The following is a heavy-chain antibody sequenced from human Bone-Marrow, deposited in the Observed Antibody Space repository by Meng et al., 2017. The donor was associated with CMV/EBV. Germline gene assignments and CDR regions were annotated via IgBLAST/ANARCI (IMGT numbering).Heavy chain of an antibody. J-gene: IGHJ1*01. CDR3: ARDSGSSSWPNFQH. V-gene: IGHV3-53*01. Sequence: GESLKISCAASGFTVSSNYMSWVRQAPGKGLEWVSVIYSGGSTYYADSVKGRFTISRDNSKNTLYLQMNSLRAEDTAVYYCARDSGSSSWPNFQHWGKGTLVTVSS. CDR1: GFTVSSNY. D-gene: IGHD6-13*01. CDR2: IYSGGST.